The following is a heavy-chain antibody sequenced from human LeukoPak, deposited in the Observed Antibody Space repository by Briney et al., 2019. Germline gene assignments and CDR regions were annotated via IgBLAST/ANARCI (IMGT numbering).Heavy chain of an antibody. CDR3: ARGPGIAADSALFWFDP. J-gene: IGHJ5*02. CDR2: IYYSGST. CDR1: GGSISSHY. V-gene: IGHV4-59*11. Sequence: PSETLSLTCTVSGGSISSHYWSWIRQPPGKGLEWIGYIYYSGSTNYNPSLKSRVTISVDTSKNQFSLKLSSVTAADTAVYYCARGPGIAADSALFWFDPWGQGTLVTVSS. D-gene: IGHD6-13*01.